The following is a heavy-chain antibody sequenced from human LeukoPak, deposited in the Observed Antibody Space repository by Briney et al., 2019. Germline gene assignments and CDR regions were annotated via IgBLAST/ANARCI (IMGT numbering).Heavy chain of an antibody. V-gene: IGHV1-69*04. CDR1: GGTFSSYA. CDR3: ARTSDGYFDY. Sequence: SVKGSCKATGGTFSSYAISWVPQAPGQGLEWMGRISPILGIANYAQKFQGRVTITADKSTSTAYMELSSLRSEDTAVYYCARTSDGYFDYWGQGTLVTVSS. D-gene: IGHD6-6*01. J-gene: IGHJ4*02. CDR2: ISPILGIA.